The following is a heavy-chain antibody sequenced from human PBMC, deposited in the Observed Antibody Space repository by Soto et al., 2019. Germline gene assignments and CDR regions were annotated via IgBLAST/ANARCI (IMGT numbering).Heavy chain of an antibody. J-gene: IGHJ4*02. D-gene: IGHD3-22*01. CDR3: ARDSSGYYRPDY. Sequence: ASVKGSCKAAGYTFTRYAIHCGRQAPGQMLEWMGWINAGNGNTKYSQKFQGRVTITRDTSASTAYMELSSLRSEDTAVYYCARDSSGYYRPDYWRQGTLVTVS. CDR2: INAGNGNT. V-gene: IGHV1-3*01. CDR1: GYTFTRYA.